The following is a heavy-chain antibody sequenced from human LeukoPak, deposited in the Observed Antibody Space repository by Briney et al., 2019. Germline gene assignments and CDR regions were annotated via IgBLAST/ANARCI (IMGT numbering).Heavy chain of an antibody. J-gene: IGHJ4*02. V-gene: IGHV4-30-4*08. D-gene: IGHD6-13*01. CDR2: IYYSGST. Sequence: SQTLSLTCTVSGGSISSGDYYWSWIRQPPGKGLEWIGYIYYSGSTYYNPSLKSRVTISVGTSKNQFSLKLSSVTAADTAVYYCARVWYGSSCFDYWGQGTLVTVSS. CDR3: ARVWYGSSCFDY. CDR1: GGSISSGDYY.